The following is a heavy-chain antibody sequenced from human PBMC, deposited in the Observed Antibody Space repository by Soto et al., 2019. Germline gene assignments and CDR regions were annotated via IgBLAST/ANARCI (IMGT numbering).Heavy chain of an antibody. CDR1: GFTFSSYG. CDR2: IWYDGSNK. J-gene: IGHJ5*02. D-gene: IGHD2-2*01. CDR3: ARKVGYCSSTSCPTWFDP. V-gene: IGHV3-33*01. Sequence: GGSLRLSCAASGFTFSSYGMHWVRQAPGKGLEWVAVIWYDGSNKYYADSVKGRFTISRDNSKNTLYLQMNSLRAEDTAVYYCARKVGYCSSTSCPTWFDPWGKGTMVTVSS.